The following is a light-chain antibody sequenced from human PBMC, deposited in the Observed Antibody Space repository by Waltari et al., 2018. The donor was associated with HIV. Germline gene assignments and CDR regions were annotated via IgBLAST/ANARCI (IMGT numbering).Light chain of an antibody. V-gene: IGKV3-15*01. CDR2: GTS. J-gene: IGKJ1*01. CDR3: HQYNNWPPWT. Sequence: EIVMTQSPAALSVSPGERATLSCRASQSVSTNLAWYQQKPGQAPRLLIYGTSTRATGISDRFSCSGSGTEFTLTISSLQSEDFAVYYCHQYNNWPPWTFGQGTKVEIK. CDR1: QSVSTN.